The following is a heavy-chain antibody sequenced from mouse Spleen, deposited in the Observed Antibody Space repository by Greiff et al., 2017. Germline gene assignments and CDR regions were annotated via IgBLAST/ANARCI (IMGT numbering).Heavy chain of an antibody. Sequence: EVMLVESGGDLVKPGGSLKLSCAASGFTFSSYGMSWVRQTPDKRLEWVATISSGGSYTYYPDSVKGRFTISRDNAKNTLYLQMSSLKSEDTAMYYCARHEGSYYYGSRGGYYFDYWGQGTTLTVSS. D-gene: IGHD1-1*01. CDR3: ARHEGSYYYGSRGGYYFDY. CDR1: GFTFSSYG. CDR2: ISSGGSYT. J-gene: IGHJ2*01. V-gene: IGHV5-6*01.